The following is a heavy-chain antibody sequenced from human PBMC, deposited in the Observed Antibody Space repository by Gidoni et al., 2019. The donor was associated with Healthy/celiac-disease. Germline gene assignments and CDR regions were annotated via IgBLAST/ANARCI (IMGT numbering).Heavy chain of an antibody. D-gene: IGHD5-18*01. V-gene: IGHV3-7*03. J-gene: IGHJ4*02. CDR2: IKQDGSEK. Sequence: EVQLVESGGGLVQPGGSLRLSCAASGFTCSSYWMSWVRQAPGKGLEWVANIKQDGSEKYYVDSVKGRFTISRDNAKNSLYLQMNSLRAEDTAVYYCARGELWYPFWGQGTLVTVSS. CDR1: GFTCSSYW. CDR3: ARGELWYPF.